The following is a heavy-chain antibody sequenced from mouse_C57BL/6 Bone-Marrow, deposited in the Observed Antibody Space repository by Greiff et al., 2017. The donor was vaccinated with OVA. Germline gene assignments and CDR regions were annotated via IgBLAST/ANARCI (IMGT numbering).Heavy chain of an antibody. CDR3: ARHATAQATGWFAY. D-gene: IGHD3-2*02. Sequence: DVKLVESGGGLVQPGESLKLSCESNEYEFPSHDMSWVRKTPEKRLELVAAINSDGGSTYYPDTMERRFIISRDNTKKTLYLQMSSLRSEDTALYYCARHATAQATGWFAYWGQGTLVTVSA. CDR2: INSDGGST. CDR1: EYEFPSHD. J-gene: IGHJ3*01. V-gene: IGHV5-2*01.